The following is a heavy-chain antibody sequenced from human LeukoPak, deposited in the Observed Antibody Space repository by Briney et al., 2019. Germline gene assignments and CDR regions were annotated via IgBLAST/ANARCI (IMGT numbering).Heavy chain of an antibody. V-gene: IGHV1-2*02. CDR1: GYTFTGYY. CDR3: ARDRGIAAAEGNWFDP. Sequence: ASVKVSCKASGYTFTGYYMHWVRQAPGQGLEWMGWIHPNSGGTNYAQKFQGRVTMTRDTSISTAYMELSRLRSDDTAVYYCARDRGIAAAEGNWFDPWGQGTLVTVSS. D-gene: IGHD6-13*01. CDR2: IHPNSGGT. J-gene: IGHJ5*02.